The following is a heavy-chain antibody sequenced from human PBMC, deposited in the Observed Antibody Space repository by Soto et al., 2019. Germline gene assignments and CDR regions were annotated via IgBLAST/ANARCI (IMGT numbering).Heavy chain of an antibody. V-gene: IGHV5-10-1*01. D-gene: IGHD3-22*01. Sequence: GESLKISCKGSGYSFAGYCITWVRQKPGKGLEWMGRIDPSDSQTYYSPSFRGHVTISVTKSITTVFLQWSSLRASDTAMYYCARQIYDSDTGPNFQYYFDSWGQGTPVTVSS. CDR3: ARQIYDSDTGPNFQYYFDS. CDR2: IDPSDSQT. J-gene: IGHJ4*02. CDR1: GYSFAGYC.